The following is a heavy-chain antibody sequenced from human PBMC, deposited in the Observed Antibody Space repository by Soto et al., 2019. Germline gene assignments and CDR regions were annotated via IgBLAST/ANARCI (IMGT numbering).Heavy chain of an antibody. CDR3: ARGAYDFWSGYPFYGMDV. CDR1: GFTFSSYW. CDR2: INSDGSST. J-gene: IGHJ6*02. V-gene: IGHV3-74*01. D-gene: IGHD3-3*01. Sequence: GGSLRLSCAASGFTFSSYWMYWVRQAPGKGLVWVSRINSDGSSTSCADSVKGRFTISRDNAKNTLYLQMNSLRAEDTAVYYCARGAYDFWSGYPFYGMDVWGQGTTVTVSS.